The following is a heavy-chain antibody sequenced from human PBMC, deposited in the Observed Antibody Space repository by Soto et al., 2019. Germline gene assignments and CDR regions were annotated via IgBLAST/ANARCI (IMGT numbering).Heavy chain of an antibody. CDR1: GGTFSSYA. CDR2: IIPIFGTA. V-gene: IGHV1-69*13. Sequence: SVKVSCKASGGTFSSYAISWVRQAPGQGLEWMGGIIPIFGTANYAQKFQGRVTITADESTSTAYMELSSLRSEDTAVYYCARRIVGATKFVDYWGQGTLVTVSS. CDR3: ARRIVGATKFVDY. J-gene: IGHJ4*02. D-gene: IGHD1-26*01.